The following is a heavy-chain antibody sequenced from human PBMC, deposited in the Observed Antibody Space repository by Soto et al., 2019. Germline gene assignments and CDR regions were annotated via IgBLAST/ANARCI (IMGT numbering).Heavy chain of an antibody. V-gene: IGHV3-21*01. CDR2: ISSSSSYI. CDR3: ARDLKEYPADYSGMDV. J-gene: IGHJ6*02. CDR1: GFTFSSYS. Sequence: PGGSLRLSCAASGFTFSSYSMNWVRQAPGKGLEWVSSISSSSSYIYYADSVKGRFTISRDNAKNSLYLQMNSLRAEDTAVYYCARDLKEYPADYSGMDVWGQGPTVTVSS.